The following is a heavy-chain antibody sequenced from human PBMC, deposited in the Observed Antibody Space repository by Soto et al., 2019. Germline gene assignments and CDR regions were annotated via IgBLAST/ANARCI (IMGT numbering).Heavy chain of an antibody. J-gene: IGHJ4*02. D-gene: IGHD3-3*01. CDR1: GYTFTSYG. CDR2: ISAYNGNT. CDR3: ARDEYDFWSGYPNRYYFDY. V-gene: IGHV1-18*01. Sequence: EASVKVSCKASGYTFTSYGISWVRQAPGQGLEWMGWISAYNGNTNYAQKLQGRVTMTTDTSTSTAYMELRSLRSDDTAVYYCARDEYDFWSGYPNRYYFDYRGQGTLVTVSS.